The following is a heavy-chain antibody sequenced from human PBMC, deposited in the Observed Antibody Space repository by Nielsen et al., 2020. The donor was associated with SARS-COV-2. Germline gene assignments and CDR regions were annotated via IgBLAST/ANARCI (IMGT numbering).Heavy chain of an antibody. Sequence: SETLSLTCTVSGGSISSYYWGWIRQPPGKGLEWIGSIYYSGSTYYNPSLKSRVTISVDTSKNQFSLKLSSVTAADTAVYYCARGDRKWELGREYYYYGMDVWGQGTTVTVSS. V-gene: IGHV4-39*01. J-gene: IGHJ6*02. D-gene: IGHD1-26*01. CDR2: IYYSGST. CDR1: GGSISSYY. CDR3: ARGDRKWELGREYYYYGMDV.